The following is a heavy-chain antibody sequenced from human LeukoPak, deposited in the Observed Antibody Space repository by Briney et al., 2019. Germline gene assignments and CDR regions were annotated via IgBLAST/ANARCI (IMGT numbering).Heavy chain of an antibody. D-gene: IGHD4-17*01. CDR1: GYTFTGYY. CDR3: ARGASGVYTVTTSWFDP. V-gene: IGHV1-2*02. CDR2: INPNSGGT. J-gene: IGHJ5*02. Sequence: GASVKVSCKASGYTFTGYYMHWVRQAPGQGLEWMRWINPNSGGTNYAQKFQGRVTMTRDTSISTAYMELSRLRSDDTAVYYCARGASGVYTVTTSWFDPWGQGTLVTVSS.